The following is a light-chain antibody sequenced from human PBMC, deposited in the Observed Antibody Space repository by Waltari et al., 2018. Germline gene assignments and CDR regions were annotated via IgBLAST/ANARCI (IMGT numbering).Light chain of an antibody. CDR3: QHYENWPHT. CDR2: VAS. V-gene: IGKV3D-15*01. CDR1: QSVSSH. J-gene: IGKJ4*01. Sequence: EIVMPQSPATLSVSQGERATLSCRASQSVSSHVAWYKQKPGQAPRLLMFVASTRATGIPARFSGSGSGTEFTLTISSLQSEDSGVYYCQHYENWPHTFGGGTKVEIK.